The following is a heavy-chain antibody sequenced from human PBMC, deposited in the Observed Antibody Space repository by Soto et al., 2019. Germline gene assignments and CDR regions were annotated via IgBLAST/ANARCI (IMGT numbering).Heavy chain of an antibody. J-gene: IGHJ3*02. CDR3: AGGSSWYSAFDI. D-gene: IGHD6-13*01. CDR2: ISYDGSNK. CDR1: GFTFSSYA. V-gene: IGHV3-30-3*01. Sequence: QVQLVESGGGVVQPGRSLRLSCAASGFTFSSYAMHWVRQAPGKGLEWVAVISYDGSNKYYADSVKGRFTISRDNSKNTLYLQMNSLRAEDTAVYYWAGGSSWYSAFDIWGQGTMVTVSS.